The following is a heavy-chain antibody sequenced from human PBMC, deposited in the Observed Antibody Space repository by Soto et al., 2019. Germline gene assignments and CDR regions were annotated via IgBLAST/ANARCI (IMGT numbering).Heavy chain of an antibody. D-gene: IGHD1-7*01. CDR1: GFTFSSYA. J-gene: IGHJ4*02. CDR3: ESYNWNSPTDY. Sequence: EVQLLESGGGLVQPGGSLRLSCAASGFTFSSYAMSWVRQAPGKGLEWVSRINPDGSSTAYADSVKGRFTISRDNGKNTLYLQMNSLRAEDTAVYYCESYNWNSPTDYWGQGTLVTVSS. V-gene: IGHV3-74*02. CDR2: INPDGSST.